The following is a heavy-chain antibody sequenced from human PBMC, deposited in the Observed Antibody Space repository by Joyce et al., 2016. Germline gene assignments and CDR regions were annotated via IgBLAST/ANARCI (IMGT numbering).Heavy chain of an antibody. D-gene: IGHD2-15*01. CDR1: GYTFTSYD. CDR3: ARRSCSGGSCYGEFYFYYSAMDV. V-gene: IGHV1-8*01. Sequence: QVQLVQSGAEVKKPGASVKVSCKASGYTFTSYDSNWVRQATGQGLEWMGWMNPKRGNTGYAQNFQGRVTMTRSTSISTAYIELSSLRSEDTAVYYCARRSCSGGSCYGEFYFYYSAMDVWGQGTTVTVSS. J-gene: IGHJ6*02. CDR2: MNPKRGNT.